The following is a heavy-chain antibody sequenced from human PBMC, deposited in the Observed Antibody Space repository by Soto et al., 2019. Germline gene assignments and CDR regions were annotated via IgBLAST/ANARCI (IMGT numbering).Heavy chain of an antibody. J-gene: IGHJ4*02. D-gene: IGHD1-7*01. CDR2: SSATGAGT. CDR1: GFTFSSYG. V-gene: IGHV3-23*01. Sequence: EVQLLESGGGLVQPGGSLRLSCAASGFTFSSYGMTWVRQAPGKGLEWVSFSSATGAGTYYADSVKGRFTISRDNSKNTLYLQMTSLRADDTAVYYCAKDRRAGGNYGFYSDFWGQGAPGHRLL. CDR3: AKDRRAGGNYGFYSDF.